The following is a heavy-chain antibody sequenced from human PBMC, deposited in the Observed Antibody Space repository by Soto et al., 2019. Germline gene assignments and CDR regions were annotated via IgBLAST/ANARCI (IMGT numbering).Heavy chain of an antibody. D-gene: IGHD6-6*01. V-gene: IGHV4-31*03. CDR2: IYYSGSS. J-gene: IGHJ4*02. CDR3: ARVRSSSTSPTFDY. Sequence: QVQLQESGPGLVKPSQTLSLTCTVSGGSISSGGYYWSWLRQHPGKVLEWIGYIYYSGSSYYNPCLKSRVTISVDTAKNQFSLELSSVTAADTAVYYCARVRSSSTSPTFDYWGQGTLVTVSS. CDR1: GGSISSGGYY.